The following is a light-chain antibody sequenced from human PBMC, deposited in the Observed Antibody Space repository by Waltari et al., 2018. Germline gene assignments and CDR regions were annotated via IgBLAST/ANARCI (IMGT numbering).Light chain of an antibody. CDR2: DAS. CDR1: QAITNY. V-gene: IGKV1-33*01. J-gene: IGKJ4*01. CDR3: QQFDTLPLT. Sequence: DIQMTKSPSSLSASVGDRLTITCQASQAITNYLNWYQQKPGQAPNLLISDASNLEVGVPSRFSVSGSGTHFTFTINSLQPEDIASYYCQQFDTLPLTFGGGTKVEIK.